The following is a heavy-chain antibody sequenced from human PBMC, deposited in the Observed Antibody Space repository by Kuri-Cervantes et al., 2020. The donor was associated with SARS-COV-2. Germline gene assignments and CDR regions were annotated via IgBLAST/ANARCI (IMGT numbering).Heavy chain of an antibody. D-gene: IGHD2-2*01. Sequence: GGSLRLSCAASGFTFSSYGMHWVCQAPGKGLEWVAFIRYDGSNKYYADSVKGRLAISRDNSKNTLYVQMNSLRADDTAVYYFAKGGDCSNTSRSPRWFDPLGQGTLVTVSS. CDR1: GFTFSSYG. CDR2: IRYDGSNK. V-gene: IGHV3-30*02. J-gene: IGHJ5*02. CDR3: AKGGDCSNTSRSPRWFDP.